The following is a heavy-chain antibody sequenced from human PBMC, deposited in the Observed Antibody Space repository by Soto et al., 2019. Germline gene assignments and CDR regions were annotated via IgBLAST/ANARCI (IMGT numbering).Heavy chain of an antibody. Sequence: SETLSLTCAVYGGSFSGYYWSWIRQPPGKGLEWIGEINHSGSTNYNPSLKSRVTISVDTSKNQFSLKLSSVTAADTAVYYCARVRSGYYYYGMDVWGQGTTVTVS. CDR1: GGSFSGYY. J-gene: IGHJ6*02. CDR3: ARVRSGYYYYGMDV. D-gene: IGHD3-10*01. CDR2: INHSGST. V-gene: IGHV4-34*01.